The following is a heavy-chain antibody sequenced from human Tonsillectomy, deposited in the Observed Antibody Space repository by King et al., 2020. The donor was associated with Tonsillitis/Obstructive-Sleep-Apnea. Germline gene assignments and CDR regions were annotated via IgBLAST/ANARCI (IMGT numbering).Heavy chain of an antibody. J-gene: IGHJ5*02. D-gene: IGHD6-19*01. CDR1: GFTFISYA. CDR2: ISGSGGMT. V-gene: IGHV3-23*04. Sequence: VQLVESGGGLVQPGGSLRLSCAASGFTFISYAMSWVRQAPGKGLEWVSAISGSGGMTYYADSVKGRFTISRDNSKNTLYLQMNSLRAEDTAVYYCAKDRGDTSGWFFNWFDTWGQGTLVTVSS. CDR3: AKDRGDTSGWFFNWFDT.